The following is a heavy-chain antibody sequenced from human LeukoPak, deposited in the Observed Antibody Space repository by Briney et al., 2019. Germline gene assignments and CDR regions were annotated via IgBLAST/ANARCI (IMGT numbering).Heavy chain of an antibody. D-gene: IGHD3-3*01. J-gene: IGHJ4*02. V-gene: IGHV1-46*01. CDR3: ARGRSGYHMAPCY. Sequence: ASVKVSCKASGYTFTSNYIHWVRQAPGQGLEWMGMIYPRDGSTSYAQKFQGRVTMTRDTSTSTVYMELSSLRSEDTAVYYCARGRSGYHMAPCYWGQGTLVTVSS. CDR1: GYTFTSNY. CDR2: IYPRDGST.